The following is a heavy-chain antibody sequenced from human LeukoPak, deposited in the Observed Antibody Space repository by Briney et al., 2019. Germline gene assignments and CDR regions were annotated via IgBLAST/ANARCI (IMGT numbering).Heavy chain of an antibody. CDR1: GFRLSDYW. V-gene: IGHV3-7*01. CDR3: ARFSRYSGYDFDC. CDR2: IKQDGSEK. D-gene: IGHD5-12*01. J-gene: IGHJ4*02. Sequence: GESLKISCVASGFRLSDYWMSWVRQVPGKGLGWVAHIKQDGSEKYYVDSVKGRFTISRDNARNSLYLQMSSLRAEDTAVYYCARFSRYSGYDFDCWGQGTLVTVSS.